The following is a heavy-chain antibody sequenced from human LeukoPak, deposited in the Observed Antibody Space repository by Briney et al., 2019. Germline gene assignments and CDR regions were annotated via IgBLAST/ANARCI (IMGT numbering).Heavy chain of an antibody. CDR2: ISAYNGNT. CDR3: ARVGIAAAGTIDVDY. D-gene: IGHD6-13*01. CDR1: GYTFTSYG. J-gene: IGHJ4*02. Sequence: ASVKVSCKAPGYTFTSYGISWVRQAPGQGLEWMGWISAYNGNTNYAQKLQGRVTMTTDTSTSTAYMELRSLRSDDTAVYYCARVGIAAAGTIDVDYWGQGTLVTVSP. V-gene: IGHV1-18*01.